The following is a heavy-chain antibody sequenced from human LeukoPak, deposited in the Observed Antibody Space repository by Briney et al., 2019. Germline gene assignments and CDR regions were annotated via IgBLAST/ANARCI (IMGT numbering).Heavy chain of an antibody. CDR3: AKEALMVYSNAYFDY. CDR1: GFTFSSYA. D-gene: IGHD2-8*01. Sequence: PGGSLRLSCAASGFTFSSYAMSWVRQAPGKGLEWVSAISSSGGSTYYADSVKGRFTISRDNSKNTLYVQMNSLRAEDTAVYYCAKEALMVYSNAYFDYWGQGTLVTVSS. J-gene: IGHJ4*02. CDR2: ISSSGGST. V-gene: IGHV3-23*01.